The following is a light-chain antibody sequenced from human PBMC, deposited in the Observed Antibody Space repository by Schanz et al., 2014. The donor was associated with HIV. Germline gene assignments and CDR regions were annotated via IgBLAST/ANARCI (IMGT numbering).Light chain of an antibody. V-gene: IGKV3-15*01. J-gene: IGKJ2*03. Sequence: EIVLTQSPATLSVSPGERATLSCRASQYVSSNLAWYQQRPGQAPRLLIYGASTRASGIPARFSGSGSGTDFTLTISRLEPEDFAVYYCQQFGALPQSFGQGTRLEIK. CDR2: GAS. CDR3: QQFGALPQS. CDR1: QYVSSN.